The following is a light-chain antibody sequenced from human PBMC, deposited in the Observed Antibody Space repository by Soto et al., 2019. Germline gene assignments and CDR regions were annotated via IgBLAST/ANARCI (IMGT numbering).Light chain of an antibody. CDR2: DAS. CDR1: QSVSSS. CDR3: QQHSNWMYT. V-gene: IGKV3-11*01. J-gene: IGKJ2*01. Sequence: EIVLTQSPVTLSLSPGERSTLSCRASQSVSSSLAWYQQKPGQAPRLLIYDASNRATGIPARFSGSGSGTDFTLTISSLEPEDFAVYYCQQHSNWMYTFGQGTKLGI.